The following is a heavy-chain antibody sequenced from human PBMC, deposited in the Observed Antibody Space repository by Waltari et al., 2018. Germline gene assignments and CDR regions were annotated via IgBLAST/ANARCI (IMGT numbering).Heavy chain of an antibody. V-gene: IGHV4-4*02. CDR2: VQRSGRT. CDR1: GASMSSTDG. J-gene: IGHJ4*02. CDR3: ARDRGRGIYLDS. Sequence: QLQLQESGPGLVKPSGTLSLTCAVPGASMSSTDGWSWVRQSPGKGLEWIGQVQRSGRTNYNPSFASRVTVSVDTSTNQFSLKVTSATAADTAVYFCARDRGRGIYLDSWGQGTLVTVSP. D-gene: IGHD2-15*01.